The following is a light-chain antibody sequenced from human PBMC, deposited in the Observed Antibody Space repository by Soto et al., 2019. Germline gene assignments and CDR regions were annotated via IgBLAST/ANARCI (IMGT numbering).Light chain of an antibody. V-gene: IGKV4-1*01. CDR2: WAS. Sequence: DIVMTQSPDSLAVSLGERATINCKSSQSVLYSSNNKNYLAWYKQKPGQPPKVLIYWASTRESGVPDRFSRSGSGTDFTLTISSLQAEDAAVYYCQQYYSTPYTFGQGTKLEIK. CDR3: QQYYSTPYT. CDR1: QSVLYSSNNKNY. J-gene: IGKJ2*01.